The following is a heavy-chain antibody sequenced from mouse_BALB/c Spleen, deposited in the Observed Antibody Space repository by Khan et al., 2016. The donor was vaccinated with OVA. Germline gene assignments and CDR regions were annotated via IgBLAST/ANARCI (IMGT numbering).Heavy chain of an antibody. V-gene: IGHV1-7*01. J-gene: IGHJ2*01. CDR3: TADRVDY. CDR1: GYTFTTYW. D-gene: IGHD3-2*01. Sequence: QVRLQQSGAELAKPGASVKMSCKASGYTFTTYWMHWVKQRPGQGLEWIGYINPTSGYTDYNEKFKDRATLSADKSSSTAYMQLSSLTSEDAAVYYWTADRVDYWGQGTTLTVSS. CDR2: INPTSGYT.